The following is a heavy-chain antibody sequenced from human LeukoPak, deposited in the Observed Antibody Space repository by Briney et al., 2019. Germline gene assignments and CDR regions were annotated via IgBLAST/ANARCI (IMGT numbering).Heavy chain of an antibody. CDR2: IKEDGSEK. J-gene: IGHJ3*02. CDR3: ASGDAFDI. CDR1: GFIFRSW. Sequence: GGSLRLSCAASGFIFRSWMSWVRQAPGEGLEWVANIKEDGSEKYYVGSVKGRFTISRDNAKNSLYLQMNSLRAEDTAVYYCASGDAFDIWGQGTLVTVSS. V-gene: IGHV3-7*01.